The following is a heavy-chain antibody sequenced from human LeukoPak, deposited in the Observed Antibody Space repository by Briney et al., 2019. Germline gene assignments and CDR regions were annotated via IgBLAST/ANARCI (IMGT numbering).Heavy chain of an antibody. J-gene: IGHJ4*02. CDR3: ARHQGYYYGSVEENY. CDR2: IYYSGST. Sequence: PSETLSLTCTVSGGSISSSSYYWGWIRQPPGKGLEWIGSIYYSGSTYYNPSLKSRVTISVDTSKNQFSLKLSSVTAADTAVYCCARHQGYYYGSVEENYWGQGTLVTVSS. V-gene: IGHV4-39*01. CDR1: GGSISSSSYY. D-gene: IGHD3-10*01.